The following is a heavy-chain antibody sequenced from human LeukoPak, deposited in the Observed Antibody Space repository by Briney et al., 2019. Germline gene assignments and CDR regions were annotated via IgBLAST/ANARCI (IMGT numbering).Heavy chain of an antibody. CDR1: GGSFSGYY. V-gene: IGHV4-34*01. J-gene: IGHJ4*02. CDR3: ARGPYGDYEYYFDY. D-gene: IGHD4-17*01. Sequence: SETLSLTCGVYGGSFSGYYWSWIRQSPGKGLEWIGEIVHSGSTNYNPSLKSRVTISVDKSKNQFSLKLSSVTAADTAVYYCARGPYGDYEYYFDYWGQGTLVTVSS. CDR2: IVHSGST.